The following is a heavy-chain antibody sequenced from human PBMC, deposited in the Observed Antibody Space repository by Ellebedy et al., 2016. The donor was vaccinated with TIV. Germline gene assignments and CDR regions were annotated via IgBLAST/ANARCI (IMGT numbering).Heavy chain of an antibody. J-gene: IGHJ3*02. D-gene: IGHD3-16*01. CDR1: GFTFSNYA. Sequence: GGSLRLSXAASGFTFSNYAMSWARQAPGKGLEWVSAITGIGTSTYYADSVKGRFTISRDNSKNTLSLQMNSLRADDTAIYYCAKPMGPGGRFDAFDIWGQGTLVTVSS. V-gene: IGHV3-23*01. CDR2: ITGIGTST. CDR3: AKPMGPGGRFDAFDI.